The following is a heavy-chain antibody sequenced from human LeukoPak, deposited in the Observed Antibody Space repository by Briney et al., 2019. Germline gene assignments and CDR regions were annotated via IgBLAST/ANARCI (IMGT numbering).Heavy chain of an antibody. CDR1: GFTFSSYA. Sequence: GGSLRLSCAASGFTFSSYAMSWVRQAPGKGLEWVANIKEDGSEKHYVDSVKGRFTTSRDNAKNSLYLQMSSLRGDDTAVYYCVRSSSWSNFDHWGQGTLVTVSS. J-gene: IGHJ4*02. V-gene: IGHV3-7*05. CDR3: VRSSSWSNFDH. D-gene: IGHD6-13*01. CDR2: IKEDGSEK.